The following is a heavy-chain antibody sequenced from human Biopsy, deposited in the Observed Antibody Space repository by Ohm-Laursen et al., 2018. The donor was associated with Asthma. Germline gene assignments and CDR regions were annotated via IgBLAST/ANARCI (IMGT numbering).Heavy chain of an antibody. Sequence: SQTLSLTCSVSGGSIGAGDYYWSWIRQPPGKGLEWIGYIYYSGSTSHNPSLTSRLTISVDTSKNLLSLKLTSVTAADTAVYYCARASLAARANWFDPWGQGTLVSVSS. D-gene: IGHD6-6*01. CDR1: GGSIGAGDYY. CDR2: IYYSGST. V-gene: IGHV4-30-4*01. J-gene: IGHJ5*02. CDR3: ARASLAARANWFDP.